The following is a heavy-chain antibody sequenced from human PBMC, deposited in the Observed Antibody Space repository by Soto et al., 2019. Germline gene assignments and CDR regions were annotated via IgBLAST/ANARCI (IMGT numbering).Heavy chain of an antibody. Sequence: PGGSLRLSCAASGFTFSSYSMNWVRQAPGKGLEWVSSISSSSSYIYYADSVKGRFTISRDNAKNSLYLQMNSLRAEDTAVYYCARELYSSSWYPPYYYYGMDLWGQGTTVTASS. CDR1: GFTFSSYS. V-gene: IGHV3-21*01. CDR2: ISSSSSYI. D-gene: IGHD6-13*01. CDR3: ARELYSSSWYPPYYYYGMDL. J-gene: IGHJ6*02.